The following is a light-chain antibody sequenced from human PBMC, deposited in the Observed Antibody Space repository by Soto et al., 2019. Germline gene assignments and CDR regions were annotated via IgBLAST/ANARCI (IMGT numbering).Light chain of an antibody. Sequence: QSVLAQPPSVSGAPGQTITISCTGTSTDIGSNNDVAWYQQIPRTAPKLLIYDVRNRPSGVSFRFSGSKSANTASLAISGLQAEDEADYYCNSYNGSDKCYVFGTGTKVTVL. CDR3: NSYNGSDKCYV. J-gene: IGLJ1*01. CDR2: DVR. V-gene: IGLV2-14*03. CDR1: STDIGSNND.